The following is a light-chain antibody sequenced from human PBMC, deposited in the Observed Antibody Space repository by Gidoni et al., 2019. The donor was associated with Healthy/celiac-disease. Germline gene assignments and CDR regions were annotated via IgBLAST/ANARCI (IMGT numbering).Light chain of an antibody. Sequence: DIQMTQSPSTLSASVGDRVTITCRASQSISSWLAWYQQKPGKAPKLLIYKASSLESGVPSRFSGSGSGTEFTLTISSLQPDDFATDYCQQYNSYSPTMCSFXQXTKLEIK. V-gene: IGKV1-5*03. CDR3: QQYNSYSPTMCS. CDR2: KAS. CDR1: QSISSW. J-gene: IGKJ2*04.